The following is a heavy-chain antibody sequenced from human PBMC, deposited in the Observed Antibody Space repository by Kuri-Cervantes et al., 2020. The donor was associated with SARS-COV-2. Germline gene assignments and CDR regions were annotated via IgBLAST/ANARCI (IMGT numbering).Heavy chain of an antibody. CDR1: GFTFSSYS. CDR3: ARTGLPGWYYYYGMDV. V-gene: IGHV3-48*04. Sequence: GESLKISCAASGFTFSSYSMNWVRQAPGKGLEWVSYISSSDSTIYYADSVKGRFTISRDNAKNSLYLQMNSLRAEDTAVYYCARTGLPGWYYYYGMDVWGQGTTVTVSS. CDR2: ISSSDSTI. J-gene: IGHJ6*02. D-gene: IGHD2-15*01.